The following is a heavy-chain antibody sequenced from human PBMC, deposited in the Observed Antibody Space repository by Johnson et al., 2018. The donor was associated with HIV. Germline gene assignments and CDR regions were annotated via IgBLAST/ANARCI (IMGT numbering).Heavy chain of an antibody. J-gene: IGHJ3*02. CDR1: GFSFTNAW. D-gene: IGHD3-10*01. V-gene: IGHV3-15*01. CDR3: TTMSALWFGDIHVFGDGFDI. Sequence: VQLVESGGGLVKTGGSLRLSCAASGFSFTNAWMSWVRQAPGKGLEWVGRIKSKTDGGTTDYAAPVKGRFTISRDDSKNTLYLQINSLKTEDTAVYYCTTMSALWFGDIHVFGDGFDIWGQGTMVTVSS. CDR2: IKSKTDGGTT.